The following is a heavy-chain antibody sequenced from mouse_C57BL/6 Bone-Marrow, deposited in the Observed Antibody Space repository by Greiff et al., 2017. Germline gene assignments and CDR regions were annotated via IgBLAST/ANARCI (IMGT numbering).Heavy chain of an antibody. CDR1: GFTFSSYA. D-gene: IGHD1-1*01. V-gene: IGHV5-4*01. J-gene: IGHJ1*03. Sequence: EVQGVESGGGLVKPGGSLKLSCAASGFTFSSYAMSWVRQTPEKRLEWVATISDGGSYTYYPDNVKGRFTLSRDNAKNNVYLQMSHLKSEDTAMYYCAREGGHDYGSRSHWYLEDWGTGTTVTVSS. CDR2: ISDGGSYT. CDR3: AREGGHDYGSRSHWYLED.